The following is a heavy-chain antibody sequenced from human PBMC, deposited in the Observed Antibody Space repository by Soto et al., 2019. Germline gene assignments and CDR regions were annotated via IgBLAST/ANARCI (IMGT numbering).Heavy chain of an antibody. CDR3: AMVVMTAVPAAFYYGLYV. Sequence: QVQLVQSGAEVRKPGSSVTVSCKASGGTFSTYGITWVRQAPGQGLEWMGNIIPLIGTANYAQRFRGRVTITADESTTTAYMELTSLRSEDTAVYYCAMVVMTAVPAAFYYGLYVWGQRDYGHR. J-gene: IGHJ6*02. CDR1: GGTFSTYG. D-gene: IGHD4-4*01. V-gene: IGHV1-69*18. CDR2: IIPLIGTA.